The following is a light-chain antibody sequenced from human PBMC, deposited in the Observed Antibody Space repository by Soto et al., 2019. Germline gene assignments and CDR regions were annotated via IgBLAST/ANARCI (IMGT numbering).Light chain of an antibody. V-gene: IGLV2-8*01. CDR1: SGDIRDSNY. CDR3: GSKAGSDKHVV. J-gene: IGLJ2*01. CDR2: EVT. Sequence: QSVLTQPPSASGSPGQSVTLSCSGISGDIRDSNYVSWYQQHPGKAPKLVVSEVTKRPSGVPDRFSGSRSGTTAFLTISGLQTEDEADYYCGSKAGSDKHVVFGGGTKLTVL.